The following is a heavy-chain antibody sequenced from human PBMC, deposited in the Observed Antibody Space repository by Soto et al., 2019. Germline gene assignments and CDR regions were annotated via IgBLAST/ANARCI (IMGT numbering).Heavy chain of an antibody. CDR2: IYYSGST. Sequence: SETLSLTCTVSGGSISSGDYYWSWIRQPPGKGLEWIGYIYYSGSTYYNPSLKSRVTISVDTSKNQFSLKLSSVTAADTAVYYCARFRVLLWFGELLLDYCYGMDVWGQGTTVTVSS. CDR1: GGSISSGDYY. CDR3: ARFRVLLWFGELLLDYCYGMDV. V-gene: IGHV4-30-4*01. D-gene: IGHD3-10*01. J-gene: IGHJ6*02.